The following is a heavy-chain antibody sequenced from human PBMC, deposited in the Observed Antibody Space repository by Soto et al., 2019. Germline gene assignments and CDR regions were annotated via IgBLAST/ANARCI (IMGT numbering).Heavy chain of an antibody. CDR2: ISNDGSDT. CDR1: GFTFSSYG. Sequence: QVQLVESGGVVVQPGRSLRLSCEVSGFTFSSYGMHWVRQAPGKGLEWVTRISNDGSDTKYSGSVKGRFTVTRDNSNNTLYLPMNSLRPEDTAVYYCAKESGDEFDQWGQGAVVTVSS. J-gene: IGHJ5*02. CDR3: AKESGDEFDQ. V-gene: IGHV3-30*18. D-gene: IGHD5-12*01.